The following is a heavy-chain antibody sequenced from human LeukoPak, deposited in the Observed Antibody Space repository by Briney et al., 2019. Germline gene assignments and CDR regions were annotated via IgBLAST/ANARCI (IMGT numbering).Heavy chain of an antibody. J-gene: IGHJ6*02. D-gene: IGHD6-19*01. V-gene: IGHV1-18*01. Sequence: ASVKVSCKASGYTFSGHGFTWVRQAPGQGLEWMGWISGHNGNTNYAQKFQGRVTMTTDTSTSTAYMELRSLRSDDTAVYFCARDRGSSGSKKYYYYYGMDVWGQGTTVTVSS. CDR2: ISGHNGNT. CDR3: ARDRGSSGSKKYYYYYGMDV. CDR1: GYTFSGHG.